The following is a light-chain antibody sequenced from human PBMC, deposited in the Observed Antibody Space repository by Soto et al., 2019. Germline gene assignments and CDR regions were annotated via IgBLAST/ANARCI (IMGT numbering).Light chain of an antibody. CDR2: GAS. V-gene: IGKV3-20*01. CDR1: QSVSSSY. J-gene: IGKJ1*01. Sequence: EIVVTQSPGTLSLSPGERATLSCRASQSVSSSYLAWYQQKSGQAPRPLIYGASSRAIGIPDRFSGSGSGTDFTLTISRREPEDFAVDYCQQYGSSPWTFDQGTKVQIK. CDR3: QQYGSSPWT.